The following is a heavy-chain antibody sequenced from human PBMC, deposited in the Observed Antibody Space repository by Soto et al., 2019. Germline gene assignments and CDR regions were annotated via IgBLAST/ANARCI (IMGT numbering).Heavy chain of an antibody. J-gene: IGHJ4*02. CDR3: ARESEDLTANFDY. Sequence: EVQLVESGGGLVKPGGSLRLSCAASGFTFTRYSMNWVRQAPGKGLEWVSSISSTTNYIYYGDSMKGRFTISRDNAKNSLYLEMNRLRAEDTAVYYCARESEDLTANFDYGGQGTLVTVSS. CDR1: GFTFTRYS. V-gene: IGHV3-21*06. CDR2: ISSTTNYI.